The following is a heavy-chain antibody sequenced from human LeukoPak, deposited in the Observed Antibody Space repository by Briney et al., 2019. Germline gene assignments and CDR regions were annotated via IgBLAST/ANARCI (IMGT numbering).Heavy chain of an antibody. CDR1: GGSFSGYY. V-gene: IGHV4-34*01. CDR2: INHSGST. CDR3: ASSTRRYGSGIRRNYYMDV. D-gene: IGHD3-10*01. Sequence: PSETLSLTCAVYGGSFSGYYWSWIRQPPGKGLEWIGEINHSGSTNYNPSLKSRVTISLDTSKNQFSLKLSSVTAADTAVYYCASSTRRYGSGIRRNYYMDVWGKGTTVTISS. J-gene: IGHJ6*03.